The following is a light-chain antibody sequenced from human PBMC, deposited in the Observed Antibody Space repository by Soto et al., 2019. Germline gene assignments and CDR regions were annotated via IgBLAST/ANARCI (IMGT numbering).Light chain of an antibody. V-gene: IGLV2-14*01. CDR2: DVS. CDR1: SSDVGGYNY. Sequence: QSALTQPASVSGSPGQSITISCTGTSSDVGGYNYVSWYQQHPGKAPKLMIYDVSNRPSGVSNRCSGSKSGNTASLTISGLPAEDEADYYCTSYSSSSTLLFGGGTKLTVL. CDR3: TSYSSSSTLL. J-gene: IGLJ2*01.